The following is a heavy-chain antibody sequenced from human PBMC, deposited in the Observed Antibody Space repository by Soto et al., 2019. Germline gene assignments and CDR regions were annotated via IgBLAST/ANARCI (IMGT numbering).Heavy chain of an antibody. CDR2: IIPICGTS. J-gene: IGHJ6*04. V-gene: IGHV1-69*13. CDR3: ARAYSSRPYGTES. CDR1: GGTFSSYA. Sequence: SVKISCKASGGTFSSYAMSWVRQAPGQGLEWMGGIIPICGTSNYAQKFQGRVTITADESTSTAYMELSSLRSEDTAVYYCARAYSSRPYGTESWVEGNTVTLSS. D-gene: IGHD4-4*01.